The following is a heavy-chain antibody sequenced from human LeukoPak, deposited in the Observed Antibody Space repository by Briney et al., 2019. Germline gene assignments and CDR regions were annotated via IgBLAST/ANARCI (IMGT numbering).Heavy chain of an antibody. CDR3: ARARGTAMPKDY. CDR1: GGTFSSYA. Sequence: GASVKVSCKASGGTFSSYAISWVRQAPGQGLEWMGGIIPIFGTANYAQKFQGRVTITADESTSTAYMGLSSLRSEDTAVYYCARARGTAMPKDYWGQGTLVTVSS. CDR2: IIPIFGTA. J-gene: IGHJ4*02. D-gene: IGHD5-18*01. V-gene: IGHV1-69*13.